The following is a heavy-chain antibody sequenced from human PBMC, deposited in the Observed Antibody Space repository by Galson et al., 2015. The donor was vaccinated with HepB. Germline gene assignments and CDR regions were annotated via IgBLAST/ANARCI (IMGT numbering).Heavy chain of an antibody. Sequence: SLRLSCAASGFTFSSYSTNWVRQAPGKGLEWVSSISSSSSYIYYADSVKGRFTISRDNAKNSLYLQMNSLRAEDTAVYYCARGGLFGVFIFQLPSPGDAFDIWGQGTMVTVSS. V-gene: IGHV3-21*01. J-gene: IGHJ3*02. CDR2: ISSSSSYI. CDR1: GFTFSSYS. D-gene: IGHD2-2*01. CDR3: ARGGLFGVFIFQLPSPGDAFDI.